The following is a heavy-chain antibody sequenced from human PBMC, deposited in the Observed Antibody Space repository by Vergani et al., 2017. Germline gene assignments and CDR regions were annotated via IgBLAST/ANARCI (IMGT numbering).Heavy chain of an antibody. Sequence: EVQLVESGGVVVQPGGSLRLSCAASGFTFDDYTMQWVRQAPGKGLEWVGRIKSKTDGGTTDYAAPVKGRFTISRDDSKNTLYLQMNSLKTEDTAVYYCTTGGLWSELDYWGQGTLVTVSS. V-gene: IGHV3-15*01. J-gene: IGHJ4*02. CDR3: TTGGLWSELDY. CDR1: GFTFDDYT. D-gene: IGHD5-18*01. CDR2: IKSKTDGGTT.